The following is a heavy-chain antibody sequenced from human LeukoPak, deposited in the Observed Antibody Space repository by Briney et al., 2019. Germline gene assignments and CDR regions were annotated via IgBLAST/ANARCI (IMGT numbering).Heavy chain of an antibody. J-gene: IGHJ6*02. CDR1: GFTFSSYA. D-gene: IGHD3-10*01. V-gene: IGHV3-30-3*01. CDR3: ARDFPGRHPGSYYNAGMDV. CDR2: ISYDGSNK. Sequence: GGSLGLSCAASGFTFSSYAMHWVRQAPGKGLEWVAVISYDGSNKYYADSVKGRFTISRDNSKNTLYLQMNSLRAEDTAVYYCARDFPGRHPGSYYNAGMDVWGQGTTVTVSS.